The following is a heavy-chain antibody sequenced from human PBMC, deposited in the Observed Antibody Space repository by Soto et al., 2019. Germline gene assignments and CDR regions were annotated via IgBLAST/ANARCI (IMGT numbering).Heavy chain of an antibody. J-gene: IGHJ6*02. CDR3: ARAHAGYDSSGYPRMDV. CDR1: GVTFSNYA. Sequence: SVKVFCKASGVTFSNYAISWVRQAPGQGLEWMGGIIPIFGTANYAQKFQGRVTITADESTSTAYMELSSLRSEDTAVYYCARAHAGYDSSGYPRMDVWGQGTTVTVSS. CDR2: IIPIFGTA. V-gene: IGHV1-69*13. D-gene: IGHD3-22*01.